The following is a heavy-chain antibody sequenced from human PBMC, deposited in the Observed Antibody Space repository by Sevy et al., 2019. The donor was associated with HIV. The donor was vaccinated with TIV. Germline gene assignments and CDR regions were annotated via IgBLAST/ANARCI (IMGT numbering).Heavy chain of an antibody. CDR1: GFTFSSYG. CDR3: ARESGSDWYLDF. V-gene: IGHV3-33*01. J-gene: IGHJ4*02. CDR2: IWFDGSNQ. Sequence: GGSLRLSCAASGFTFSSYGMHWVRQAPGKGLEWVAVIWFDGSNQYYGDSVKGRFTISRDNSKNTVYLHMNSLRVDDTAVYYCARESGSDWYLDFWGQGTLVTVSS. D-gene: IGHD6-19*01.